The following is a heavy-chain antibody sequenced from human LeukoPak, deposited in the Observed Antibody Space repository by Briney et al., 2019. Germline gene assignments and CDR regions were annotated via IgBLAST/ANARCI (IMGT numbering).Heavy chain of an antibody. CDR3: ARAYHSSGGLGWFDP. V-gene: IGHV4-34*01. D-gene: IGHD6-19*01. J-gene: IGHJ5*02. Sequence: SETLSLTCAVYGGSFSGYYWSWIRHPPGKGLEWIGEINHTGSTNYNPSLKSQVTISVDTSKNQFSLKLTSVTAADTALYYCARAYHSSGGLGWFDPWGQGTLVTVSS. CDR2: INHTGST. CDR1: GGSFSGYY.